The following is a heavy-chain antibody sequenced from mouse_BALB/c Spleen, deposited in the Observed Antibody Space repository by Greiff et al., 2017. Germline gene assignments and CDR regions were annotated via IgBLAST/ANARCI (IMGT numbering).Heavy chain of an antibody. CDR1: GFTFSSYA. CDR2: ISSGGSYT. CDR3: ARDLTTGELAY. V-gene: IGHV5-9-4*01. J-gene: IGHJ3*01. D-gene: IGHD1-1*01. Sequence: EVKLMESGGGLVKPGGSLKLSCAASGFTFSSYAMSWVRQSPEKRLEWVAEISSGGSYTYYPDTVTGRFTISRDNAKNTLYLEMSSLRSEDTAMYYCARDLTTGELAYWGQGTLVTVSA.